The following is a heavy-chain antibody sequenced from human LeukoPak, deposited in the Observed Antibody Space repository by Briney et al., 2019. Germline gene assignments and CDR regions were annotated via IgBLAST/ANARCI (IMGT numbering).Heavy chain of an antibody. CDR1: GSTFSNDG. V-gene: IGHV3-23*01. CDR3: ARDEEYSGYDTVPFDY. Sequence: GGSLRLSCAGYGSTFSNDGMNWVRQAAGKGLEWVSGISPSGDITYYIDSVKGRFTISRDNAKNSLYLQMNSLGAEDTAVYYCARDEEYSGYDTVPFDYWGQGTLVTVSS. CDR2: ISPSGDIT. D-gene: IGHD5-12*01. J-gene: IGHJ4*02.